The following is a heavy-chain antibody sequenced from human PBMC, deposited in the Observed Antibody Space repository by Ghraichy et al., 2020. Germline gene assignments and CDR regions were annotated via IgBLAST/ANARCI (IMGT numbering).Heavy chain of an antibody. CDR1: GFTFSRYA. J-gene: IGHJ6*02. CDR2: ISGSGGST. Sequence: ETLSLTCAASGFTFSRYAMSWVRQAPGKGLEWVSAISGSGGSTYYADSVKGRFTISRDKSKKTLYLQMNSLRAEATAVYYCAKDFVVGATNYYYYYGMDVWGQGTTVTVSS. D-gene: IGHD1-26*01. CDR3: AKDFVVGATNYYYYYGMDV. V-gene: IGHV3-23*01.